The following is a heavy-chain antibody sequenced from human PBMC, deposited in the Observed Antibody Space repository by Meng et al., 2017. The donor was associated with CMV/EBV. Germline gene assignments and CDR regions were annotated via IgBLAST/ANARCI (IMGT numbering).Heavy chain of an antibody. V-gene: IGHV1-2*02. CDR3: ARDSSSGWYYFDY. CDR1: GYTFTGYY. D-gene: IGHD6-19*01. CDR2: INPNSGGT. Sequence: ASVKVSCKASGYTFTGYYMHWVRQAPGQGLEWMGWINPNSGGTNYAQKFQGRVTMTSDTSISTAYMELSRLRSDDTAVYYCARDSSSGWYYFDYWGQGTLVTVSS. J-gene: IGHJ4*02.